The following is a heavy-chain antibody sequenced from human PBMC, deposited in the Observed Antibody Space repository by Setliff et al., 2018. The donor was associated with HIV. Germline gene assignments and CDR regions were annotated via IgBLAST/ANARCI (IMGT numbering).Heavy chain of an antibody. CDR2: ISESGGST. D-gene: IGHD5-12*01. Sequence: PGGSLRLSCVASGFTFSGYAMSWVRQAPGKGPEWVSAISESGGSTYYADSMKGRFTISRDNSKNTLYLQINTLTAEDSAVYYCVREWAGYPLNWFDPWGQGTLVTVS. V-gene: IGHV3-23*01. CDR3: VREWAGYPLNWFDP. J-gene: IGHJ5*02. CDR1: GFTFSGYA.